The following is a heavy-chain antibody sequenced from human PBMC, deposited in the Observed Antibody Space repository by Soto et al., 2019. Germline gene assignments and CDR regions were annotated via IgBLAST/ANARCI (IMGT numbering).Heavy chain of an antibody. CDR1: GFTFSNFW. CDR3: ARAQLLPDDAFDA. V-gene: IGHV3-74*01. CDR2: INGDGSST. D-gene: IGHD2-2*01. Sequence: QLVESRGGLVQPGGSLRLSCAASGFTFSNFWMHWVRQAPGKGPVWVSRINGDGSSTSHADSVKGRFTISRDNAENTLFLQMSGLRAEDTAVYYCARAQLLPDDAFDAWGRGTVVTVSS. J-gene: IGHJ3*01.